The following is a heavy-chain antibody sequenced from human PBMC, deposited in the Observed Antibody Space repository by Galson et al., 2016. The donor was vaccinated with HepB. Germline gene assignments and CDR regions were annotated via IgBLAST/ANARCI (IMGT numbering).Heavy chain of an antibody. V-gene: IGHV3-30*18. CDR2: MSHDGSHI. Sequence: SVRLSCAASGFTFSNYGMHWIRQAPGKGLEWVAVMSHDGSHIFYVDSVKGRLSISRDNSKNTLYLQMNSLRDEDTAVYYCAKDHGNRWLNNWFDPWGQGTLVTVSS. CDR3: AKDHGNRWLNNWFDP. J-gene: IGHJ5*02. CDR1: GFTFSNYG. D-gene: IGHD6-19*01.